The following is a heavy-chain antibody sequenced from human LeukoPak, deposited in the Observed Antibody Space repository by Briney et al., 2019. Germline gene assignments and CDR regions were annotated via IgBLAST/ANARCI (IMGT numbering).Heavy chain of an antibody. CDR2: IYHSGDT. CDR3: ARHPYGLVREAYFDP. D-gene: IGHD6-19*01. Sequence: PSETLSLTXTVSGGSISSSSYYWGWIRQPPGKGLEWIGSIYHSGDTNYNPSLKSRVTISIDTSKNHFSLKLTSVTAADTAIYYCARHPYGLVREAYFDPWGQGTLVTVSS. V-gene: IGHV4-39*01. CDR1: GGSISSSSYY. J-gene: IGHJ5*02.